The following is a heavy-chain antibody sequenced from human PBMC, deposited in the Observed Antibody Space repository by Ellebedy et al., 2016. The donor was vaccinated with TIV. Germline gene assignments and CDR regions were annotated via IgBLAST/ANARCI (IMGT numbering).Heavy chain of an antibody. D-gene: IGHD2-15*01. CDR1: GYSFNTYD. J-gene: IGHJ4*02. Sequence: AASVKVSCKASGYSFNTYDINWVRQATGQGLEWMGWKNPNTGNTGYAQKFQGRVTITRNTSISTVYMELSSLRPDDTGVYYCVRDIGGSTWGRDWGRGTLVTVSS. V-gene: IGHV1-8*03. CDR3: VRDIGGSTWGRD. CDR2: KNPNTGNT.